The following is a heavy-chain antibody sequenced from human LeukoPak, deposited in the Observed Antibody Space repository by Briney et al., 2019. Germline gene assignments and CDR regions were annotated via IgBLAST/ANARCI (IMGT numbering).Heavy chain of an antibody. V-gene: IGHV3-7*01. CDR2: IKQDGSEK. D-gene: IGHD3-22*01. J-gene: IGHJ4*02. Sequence: GGSLRLSRAASGFTFSSYWMSWVRQAPGKGLEWVANIKQDGSEKYYVDSVKGRFTISRDNAKNPLYLQMNSLRAEDTAVYYCASSYYYDSSGYYRFDYWGQGTLVTVSS. CDR1: GFTFSSYW. CDR3: ASSYYYDSSGYYRFDY.